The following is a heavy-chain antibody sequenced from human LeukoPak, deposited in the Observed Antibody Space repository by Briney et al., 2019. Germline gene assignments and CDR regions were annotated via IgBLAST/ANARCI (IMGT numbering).Heavy chain of an antibody. D-gene: IGHD2-2*01. CDR1: GFTFSSYS. CDR3: ARQPRVVVPAANYYYYYGMDV. J-gene: IGHJ6*02. CDR2: ISSSSSYI. Sequence: GGSLRLSCAASGFTFSSYSMNWVRQAPGKGLEWVSSISSSSSYIYHADSVKGRFTISRDNAKNSLYLQMNSLRAEDTAVYYCARQPRVVVPAANYYYYYGMDVWGQGTTVTVSS. V-gene: IGHV3-21*01.